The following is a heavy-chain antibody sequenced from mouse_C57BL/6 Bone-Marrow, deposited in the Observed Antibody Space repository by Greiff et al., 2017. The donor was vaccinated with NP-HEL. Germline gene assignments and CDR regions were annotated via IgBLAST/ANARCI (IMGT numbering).Heavy chain of an antibody. CDR2: INPSSGYT. V-gene: IGHV1-4*01. J-gene: IGHJ3*01. Sequence: QVQLKESGAELARPGASVKMSCKASGYTFTSYTMHWVKQRPGQGLEWIGYINPSSGYTKYNQKFKDKATLTADKSSSTAYMQLSSLTSVDSAVYYCTGTWFAYWGQGTLVTVSA. CDR3: TGTWFAY. D-gene: IGHD4-1*01. CDR1: GYTFTSYT.